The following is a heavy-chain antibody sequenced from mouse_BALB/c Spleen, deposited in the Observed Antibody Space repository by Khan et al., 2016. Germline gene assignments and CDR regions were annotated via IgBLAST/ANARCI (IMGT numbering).Heavy chain of an antibody. CDR2: INPSNGRT. J-gene: IGHJ4*01. V-gene: IGHV1S81*02. CDR1: GYTFTSYW. Sequence: QVQLKEPGAELVKPGASVKLSCKASGYTFTSYWMHWVKQRPGQGLEWIGEINPSNGRTNYNEKFKSKATLTVDKSSSTAYMQLSSLTSEDSAVYYCARYYAMDYWGQGTSVTVSS. CDR3: ARYYAMDY.